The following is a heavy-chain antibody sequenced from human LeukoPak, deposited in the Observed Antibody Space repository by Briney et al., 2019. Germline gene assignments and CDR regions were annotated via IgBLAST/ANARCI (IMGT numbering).Heavy chain of an antibody. Sequence: SETLSLTCTVSGGSISSGDYSWSWIRQPPGKGLEWIGYIYYSGSTYYNPSLKSRVTISVDTSKNQFSLKLSSVTAADTAVYYCARGLGIVAHFDLWGRGTLVTVSS. CDR1: GGSISSGDYS. V-gene: IGHV4-30-4*01. CDR3: ARGLGIVAHFDL. J-gene: IGHJ2*01. D-gene: IGHD3-22*01. CDR2: IYYSGST.